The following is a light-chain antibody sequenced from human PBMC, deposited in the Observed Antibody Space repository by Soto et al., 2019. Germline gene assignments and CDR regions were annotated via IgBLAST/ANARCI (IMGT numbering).Light chain of an antibody. V-gene: IGKV3-20*01. CDR1: QSVSSNY. Sequence: ENVLTQSPGTLSLSPGERATLSCRASQSVSSNYLAWYQQKPGQAPRLLVYGASSRATGIPDRFSGSGSGTDFTLTISRLEPEDFAVYFCQQYNNWPITFGQGTRLEIK. CDR3: QQYNNWPIT. J-gene: IGKJ5*01. CDR2: GAS.